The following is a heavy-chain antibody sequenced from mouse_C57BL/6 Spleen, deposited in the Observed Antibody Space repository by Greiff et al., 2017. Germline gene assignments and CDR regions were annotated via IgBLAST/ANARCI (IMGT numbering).Heavy chain of an antibody. J-gene: IGHJ2*01. Sequence: VQLQQSGGGLVKPGGSLKLSCAASGFTFSDYGMHWVRQAPEKGLEWVAYISSGSSTIYYADTVKGRFTLSRDNAKNTLFLQMTSLGSEDTAMYYCAGSGNWPFDYWGQGTTLTVSS. V-gene: IGHV5-17*01. CDR3: AGSGNWPFDY. CDR2: ISSGSSTI. D-gene: IGHD4-1*01. CDR1: GFTFSDYG.